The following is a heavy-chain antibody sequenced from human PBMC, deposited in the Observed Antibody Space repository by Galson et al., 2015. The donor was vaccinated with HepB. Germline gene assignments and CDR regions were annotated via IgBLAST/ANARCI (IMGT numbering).Heavy chain of an antibody. Sequence: SVKVSCKASGGTFSSYAISWVRQAPGQGLEWMGGIIPIFGTANYAQKFQGRVTITADESTSTAYMELSSLRSEDTAVYYCARTNSYYYDSASAFDIWGQGTMVTVSS. CDR2: IIPIFGTA. J-gene: IGHJ3*02. D-gene: IGHD3-22*01. CDR3: ARTNSYYYDSASAFDI. V-gene: IGHV1-69*13. CDR1: GGTFSSYA.